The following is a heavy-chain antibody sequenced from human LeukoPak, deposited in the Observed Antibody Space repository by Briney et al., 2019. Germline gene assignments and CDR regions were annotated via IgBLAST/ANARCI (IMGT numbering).Heavy chain of an antibody. V-gene: IGHV4-30-4*08. CDR2: IYYSGST. D-gene: IGHD2-2*01. J-gene: IGHJ3*02. Sequence: SETLSLTCTVSGGSISSGDYHWSWIRQPPGKGLEWIGYIYYSGSTYYNPSLKSRVTISVDTSKNQFSLKLSSVTAADTAVYYCARGSSSSTSENDAFDIWGQGTMVTVSS. CDR3: ARGSSSSTSENDAFDI. CDR1: GGSISSGDYH.